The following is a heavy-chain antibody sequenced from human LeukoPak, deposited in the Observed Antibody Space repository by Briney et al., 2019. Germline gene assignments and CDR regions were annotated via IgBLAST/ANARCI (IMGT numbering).Heavy chain of an antibody. D-gene: IGHD6-13*01. Sequence: GGSLRLSCTAPGFPFRSYAMHGVRQAPGKGLEWVAVISSDGRDKYHADSVKGRFAISRDNSKNTLYLQMNSLRTEDTAVYHCAKDGDIGAAGYYFDYWGQGTLVTVSS. J-gene: IGHJ4*02. V-gene: IGHV3-30*09. CDR2: ISSDGRDK. CDR3: AKDGDIGAAGYYFDY. CDR1: GFPFRSYA.